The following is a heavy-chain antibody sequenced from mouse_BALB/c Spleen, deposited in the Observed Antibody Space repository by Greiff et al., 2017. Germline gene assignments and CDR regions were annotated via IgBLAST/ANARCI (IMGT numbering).Heavy chain of an antibody. CDR1: GFTFSSYA. CDR2: ISSGGST. Sequence: EVKLMESGGGLVKPGGSLKLSCAASGFTFSSYAMSWVRQNPERRLEWVASISSGGSTYYPDSVKGRFTISRDNARNILYLQMSSLRSEDTAMYYCARGNYDLYYYAMDYWGQGTSVTVSS. V-gene: IGHV5-6-5*01. J-gene: IGHJ4*01. CDR3: ARGNYDLYYYAMDY. D-gene: IGHD2-4*01.